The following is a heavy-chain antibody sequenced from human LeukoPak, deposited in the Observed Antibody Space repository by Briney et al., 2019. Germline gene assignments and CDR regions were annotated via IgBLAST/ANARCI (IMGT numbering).Heavy chain of an antibody. CDR3: AKDISTRGIAVADY. CDR1: GFTFSSFW. V-gene: IGHV3-7*03. J-gene: IGHJ4*02. Sequence: GGSLRLSCAASGFTFSSFWMSWVRQAPGKGLEWVANIKQDGSEKYYVDSVKGRFTISRDNSKNSLYLQMNSLRTDDTALYYCAKDISTRGIAVADYWGQGTLVTVSS. D-gene: IGHD6-13*01. CDR2: IKQDGSEK.